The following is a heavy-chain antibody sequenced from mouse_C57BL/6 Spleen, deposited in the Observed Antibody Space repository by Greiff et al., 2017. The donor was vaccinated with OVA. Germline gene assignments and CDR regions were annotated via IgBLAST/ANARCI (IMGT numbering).Heavy chain of an antibody. D-gene: IGHD2-1*01. CDR1: GYTFTSYW. J-gene: IGHJ4*01. CDR2: IYPGSGST. Sequence: QVHVKQPGAELVKPGASVKMSCKASGYTFTSYWITWVKQRPGQGLEWIGDIYPGSGSTNYNEKFKSKATLTVDTSSSTAYMQLSSLTSEDSAVYYCARIYYGNYRYAMDYWGQGTSVTVSS. V-gene: IGHV1-55*01. CDR3: ARIYYGNYRYAMDY.